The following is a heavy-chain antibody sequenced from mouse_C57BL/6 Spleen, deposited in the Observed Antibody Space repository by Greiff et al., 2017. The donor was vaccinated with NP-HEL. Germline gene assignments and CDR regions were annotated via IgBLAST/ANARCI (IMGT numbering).Heavy chain of an antibody. D-gene: IGHD1-1*01. CDR3: ARNYYGSRAMDY. CDR2: INPSNGGT. J-gene: IGHJ4*01. Sequence: QVQLQQPGSQLVKPGASVKLSCKASGYTFTSYWMHWVKQRPGQGLEWIGNINPSNGGTNYNEKFKSKATLTVDKSSSTAYMQLSSLTSEDSAVYYCARNYYGSRAMDYWGQGTSVTVSS. V-gene: IGHV1-53*01. CDR1: GYTFTSYW.